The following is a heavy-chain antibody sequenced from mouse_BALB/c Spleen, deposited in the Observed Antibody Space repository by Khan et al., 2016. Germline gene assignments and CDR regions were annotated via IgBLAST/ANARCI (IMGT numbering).Heavy chain of an antibody. J-gene: IGHJ4*01. Sequence: QVQLKESGPGLVAPSQSLSITCTVSGFSLTSYGVHWVRQPPGKGLEWLGVIWAGGSTDYNSALKSRLNITKDNSKSQVFLKMNSLQTDDTAKYYCARDGWGYYAMDYWGQGTSVTVSS. V-gene: IGHV2-9*02. D-gene: IGHD2-2*01. CDR1: GFSLTSYG. CDR3: ARDGWGYYAMDY. CDR2: IWAGGST.